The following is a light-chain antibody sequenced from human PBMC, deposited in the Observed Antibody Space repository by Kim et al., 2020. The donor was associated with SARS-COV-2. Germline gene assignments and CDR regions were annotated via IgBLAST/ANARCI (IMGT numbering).Light chain of an antibody. Sequence: DIQMTQSPSTLSASVGDRVTITCRASQSVDTWVAWYQQKPGKAPKLLIFDASSLESGVPLRFSGSGSGTEFSLTISSLQPDDFATYYCQQYESKRTFGQGTKADIK. V-gene: IGKV1-5*01. CDR3: QQYESKRT. CDR1: QSVDTW. J-gene: IGKJ1*01. CDR2: DAS.